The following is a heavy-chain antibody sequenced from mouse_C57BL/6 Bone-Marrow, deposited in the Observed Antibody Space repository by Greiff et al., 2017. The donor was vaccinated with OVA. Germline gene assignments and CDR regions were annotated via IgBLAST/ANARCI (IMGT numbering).Heavy chain of an antibody. Sequence: VKLVESGPGLVQPSQSLSITCTVSGFSLTSYGVHWVRQSPGKGLEWLGVIWRGGSTDYNAAFMSRLSITKDNSKSQVFFKMNSLQAVDTALYYCAKNGYYGSSPLYAMDYWGQGTSVTVSS. CDR1: GFSLTSYG. CDR3: AKNGYYGSSPLYAMDY. D-gene: IGHD1-1*01. CDR2: IWRGGST. V-gene: IGHV2-5*01. J-gene: IGHJ4*01.